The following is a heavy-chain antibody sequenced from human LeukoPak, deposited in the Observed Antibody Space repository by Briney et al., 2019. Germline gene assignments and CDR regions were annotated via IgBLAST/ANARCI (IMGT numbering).Heavy chain of an antibody. CDR1: GFSFSTYW. J-gene: IGHJ4*02. V-gene: IGHV3-7*01. CDR2: IKQDGSEK. Sequence: PGGPVTLSCAASGFSFSTYWMSWVRQAPGKGLEGVANIKQDGSEKYYVDSAKGRFTISIDNAKNSLYLQMNNLTAEDTAVYYCATDFGSSRPNFWGQGILVTVSS. CDR3: ATDFGSSRPNF. D-gene: IGHD6-13*01.